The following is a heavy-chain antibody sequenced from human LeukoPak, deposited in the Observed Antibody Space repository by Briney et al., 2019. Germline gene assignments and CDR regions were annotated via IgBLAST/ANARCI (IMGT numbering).Heavy chain of an antibody. Sequence: SETLSLTCTVSGGSISSYYWSWIRQPPGKGLEWIGYIYDSGSTNYSPSLKSRVTISVGTSKNQFSLKLSSVTAADTAVFYCASLTTADAFDIWGQGTMVTVSS. CDR1: GGSISSYY. CDR2: IYDSGST. V-gene: IGHV4-59*01. CDR3: ASLTTADAFDI. D-gene: IGHD3-22*01. J-gene: IGHJ3*02.